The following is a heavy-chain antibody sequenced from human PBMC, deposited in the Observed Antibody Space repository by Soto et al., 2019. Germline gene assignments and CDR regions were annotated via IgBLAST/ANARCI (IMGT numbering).Heavy chain of an antibody. CDR2: IIPICGTA. CDR3: ALVHFPPVGYIHN. Sequence: SAMSSCRAFGGAFSSNAFSRVRQAPGQKGEWMGGIIPICGTANYAPKFQGRVTITADGSTNTAYMELSSVRAEDTAVYYCALVHFPPVGYIHNWCLGTLVTVSS. J-gene: IGHJ1*01. V-gene: IGHV1-69*01. D-gene: IGHD3-3*02. CDR1: GGAFSSNA.